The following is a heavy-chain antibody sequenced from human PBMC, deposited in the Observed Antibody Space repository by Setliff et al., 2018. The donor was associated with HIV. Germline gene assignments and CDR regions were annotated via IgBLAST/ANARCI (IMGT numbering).Heavy chain of an antibody. V-gene: IGHV4-4*02. CDR1: GASDISYIW. CDR3: ARSQPDTIFGVVVFDC. CDR2: VYHTGST. J-gene: IGHJ4*02. Sequence: NPSETLSLTCAVSGASDISYIWWSWVRQPPGKGLVGIGEVYHTGSTNLNPSLKSRVNISIDKANNQISLRLTAMTAADTAVYYCARSQPDTIFGVVVFDCWGQGKMVTVSS. D-gene: IGHD3-3*01.